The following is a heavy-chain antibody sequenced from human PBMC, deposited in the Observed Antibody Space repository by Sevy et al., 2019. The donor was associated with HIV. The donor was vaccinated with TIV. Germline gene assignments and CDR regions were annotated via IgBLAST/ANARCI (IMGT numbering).Heavy chain of an antibody. CDR2: ISGSGGST. CDR1: GFTFSSYA. Sequence: GGSLRLSCVASGFTFSSYAMSWVRQAPGKGLEWVSAISGSGGSTYYADSVKGRFTISRDNSKNTLYLQMNSLRAEDTAVYYCAKSEWIQLWTSGDYWGQGTLVTVSS. V-gene: IGHV3-23*01. D-gene: IGHD5-18*01. J-gene: IGHJ4*02. CDR3: AKSEWIQLWTSGDY.